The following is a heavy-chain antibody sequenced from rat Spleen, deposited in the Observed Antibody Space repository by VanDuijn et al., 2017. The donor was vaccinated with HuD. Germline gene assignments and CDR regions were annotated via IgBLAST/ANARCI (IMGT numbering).Heavy chain of an antibody. CDR1: GFSLTSNG. D-gene: IGHD1-10*01. J-gene: IGHJ4*01. Sequence: QVQLKESGPGLMQPSETLSLTCTVSGFSLTSNGVGWVRQPLGKGLVWMGTIWAGGSTNYNSAVQSRLSISRDTSKSQVFLKMNSLQPEDTGTYYCARLRGYNTHYYVMDAWGQGASVTVSS. V-gene: IGHV2-72*01. CDR2: IWAGGST. CDR3: ARLRGYNTHYYVMDA.